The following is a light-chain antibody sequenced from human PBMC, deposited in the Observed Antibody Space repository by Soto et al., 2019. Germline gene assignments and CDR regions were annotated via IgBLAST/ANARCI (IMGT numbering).Light chain of an antibody. Sequence: QSALTQPASVSGSPGQSITISCTGTSSDVGSYNLVSWYQQHPGKAPKLMIYEGSKRPSGASNRFSGSKSGNTASLTISGLQAEDEADYYCCSYAGSSTFLFGTGTKVTVL. CDR2: EGS. CDR3: CSYAGSSTFL. V-gene: IGLV2-23*03. CDR1: SSDVGSYNL. J-gene: IGLJ1*01.